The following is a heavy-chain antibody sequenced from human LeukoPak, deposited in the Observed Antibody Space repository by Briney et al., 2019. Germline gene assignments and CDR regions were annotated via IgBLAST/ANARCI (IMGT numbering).Heavy chain of an antibody. Sequence: PSETLSLTCAVYGGSFSRYYWRWIRQSPGKGLEWIAEIDHRGDTNYNPSVKRRVSISVDTSKNQFALKVTSMTAADTAVYYCARGPTISETGYFDYWGQGTPVTVSS. CDR2: IDHRGDT. CDR3: ARGPTISETGYFDY. J-gene: IGHJ4*03. D-gene: IGHD1-1*01. CDR1: GGSFSRYY. V-gene: IGHV4-34*01.